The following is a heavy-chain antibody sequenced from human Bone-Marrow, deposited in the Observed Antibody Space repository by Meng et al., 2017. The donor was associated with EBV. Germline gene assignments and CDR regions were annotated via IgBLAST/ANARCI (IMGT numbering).Heavy chain of an antibody. D-gene: IGHD3-22*01. Sequence: QVQLQQWGAGLLKPSETLSLTCAVSGGSIRSGYSWSWIRQPPGKGLEWIGYIYHSGNTYYNPSLKSRVTISVDKSKNQFSLKLSSMTAADTAVYYCAAGDYSDSSGYYQFDNWGQGTLVTVSS. CDR3: AAGDYSDSSGYYQFDN. CDR2: IYHSGNT. J-gene: IGHJ4*02. CDR1: GGSIRSGYS. V-gene: IGHV4-30-2*01.